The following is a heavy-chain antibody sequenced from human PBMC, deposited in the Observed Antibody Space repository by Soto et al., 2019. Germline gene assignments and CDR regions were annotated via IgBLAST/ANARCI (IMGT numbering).Heavy chain of an antibody. Sequence: PSETLSLTCDVSGGPVGYTSFYWGRLRQSPRKGLEWIGSVHHSVTTYYNPSLKGRVTISMDTSKNQFSLRLTSVTAADTAVYYCARDTSSTSLRAEYFQFWGQGTQVTVSS. CDR2: VHHSVTT. V-gene: IGHV4-39*02. CDR1: GGPVGYTSFY. CDR3: ARDTSSTSLRAEYFQF. D-gene: IGHD6-13*01. J-gene: IGHJ1*01.